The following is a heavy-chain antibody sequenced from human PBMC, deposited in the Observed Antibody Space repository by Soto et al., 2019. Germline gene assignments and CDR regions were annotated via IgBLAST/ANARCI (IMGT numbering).Heavy chain of an antibody. CDR2: IRYDGSNE. D-gene: IGHD3-3*01. CDR1: GFLFSCYC. V-gene: IGHV3-30*02. CDR3: ARDPSSGTAYDFWSGYYTPHFDY. J-gene: IGHJ4*02. Sequence: GGSLILSCAAPGFLFSCYCMHWVRQAPGKGLEWVAVIRYDGSNEYYADSVKGRFTISRDNSKNTLYLQMNSLRAEDTAVYYCARDPSSGTAYDFWSGYYTPHFDYWGQGTLVTAPQ.